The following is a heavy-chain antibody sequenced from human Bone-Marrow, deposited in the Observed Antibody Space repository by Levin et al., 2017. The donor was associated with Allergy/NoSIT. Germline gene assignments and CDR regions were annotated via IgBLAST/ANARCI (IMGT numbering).Heavy chain of an antibody. CDR1: GYTFTSFD. D-gene: IGHD5-12*01. CDR2: MYPNSDNA. J-gene: IGHJ4*02. Sequence: ASVKVSCKTSGYTFTSFDINWVRQATGQGLEWMGWMYPNSDNAGYAQKFQGRVTMTRNTSISTAYMELSSLRSEDTAIYYCARGELGSGYLFDYWGQGSLVTVSS. V-gene: IGHV1-8*01. CDR3: ARGELGSGYLFDY.